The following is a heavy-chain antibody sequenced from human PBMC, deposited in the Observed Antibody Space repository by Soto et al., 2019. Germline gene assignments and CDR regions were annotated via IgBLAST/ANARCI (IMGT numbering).Heavy chain of an antibody. D-gene: IGHD6-13*01. CDR1: GGSISSGGYY. Sequence: SETLSLTCTVSGGSISSGGYYWSWIRQHPGKGLEWIGYIYYSGSTYYNPSLKSRVTISVDTSKNQFSLKLSSVTAADTAVYYCARDQAAAGNFDYWGQGTLVTVSS. CDR2: IYYSGST. CDR3: ARDQAAAGNFDY. V-gene: IGHV4-31*03. J-gene: IGHJ4*02.